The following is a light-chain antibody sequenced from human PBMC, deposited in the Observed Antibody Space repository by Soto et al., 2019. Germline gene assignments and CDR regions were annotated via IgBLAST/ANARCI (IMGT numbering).Light chain of an antibody. V-gene: IGKV3-20*01. CDR1: QSVTSSY. CDR3: QQYGSSLIT. CDR2: GAS. J-gene: IGKJ5*01. Sequence: ESVLTQSPGTLSLSPGERATLSCRASQSVTSSYLACYQQKPGQAPRLLFYGASSRATGIPDRFSASRSGTDFTLTISGLEPEDFAVYYCQQYGSSLITFGQGTRLEIK.